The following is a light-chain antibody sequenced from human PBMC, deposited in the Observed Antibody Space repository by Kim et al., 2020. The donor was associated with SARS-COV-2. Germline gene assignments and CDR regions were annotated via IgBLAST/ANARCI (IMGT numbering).Light chain of an antibody. CDR3: QTWGTGLWV. Sequence: QLVLTQSPSASASLGASVKLTCTLSSGHSSTAIAWHQQQPEKGPRYLMKLNSDGSHSKGDGIPDRFSGSRSGAERYLTISSLQSEDEADYYCQTWGTGLWVFGGGTKVTVL. J-gene: IGLJ3*02. CDR1: SGHSSTA. V-gene: IGLV4-69*01. CDR2: LNSDGSH.